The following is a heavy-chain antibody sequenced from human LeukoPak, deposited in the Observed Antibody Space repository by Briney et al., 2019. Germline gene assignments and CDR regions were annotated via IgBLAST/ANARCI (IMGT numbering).Heavy chain of an antibody. Sequence: GTLRLSCAASGFTFSSYSMNWVRQAPGKGLEWVSSISSSSSYIYYADSVKGRFTISRDNAKNSLYLQMNSLRAEDTAVYYCARGEEYSYGLSYWGQGTLVTVSS. CDR1: GFTFSSYS. J-gene: IGHJ4*02. D-gene: IGHD5-18*01. V-gene: IGHV3-21*01. CDR3: ARGEEYSYGLSY. CDR2: ISSSSSYI.